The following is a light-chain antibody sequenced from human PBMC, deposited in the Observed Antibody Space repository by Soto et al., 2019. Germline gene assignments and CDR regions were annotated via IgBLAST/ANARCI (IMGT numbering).Light chain of an antibody. CDR1: QSVSSN. J-gene: IGKJ2*01. Sequence: EIVMTQSPATLSVSPGERATLSCRASQSVSSNLAWYQQKPGQAPRLLIYGASTRATSIPARFSGSESGTEFTLTLSSLQSEDFAVYYCQQYNNWPVTFGQGTKLEIK. V-gene: IGKV3-15*01. CDR2: GAS. CDR3: QQYNNWPVT.